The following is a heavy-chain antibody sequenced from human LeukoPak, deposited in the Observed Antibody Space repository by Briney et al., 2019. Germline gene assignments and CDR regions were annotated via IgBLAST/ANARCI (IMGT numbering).Heavy chain of an antibody. V-gene: IGHV3-30*18. J-gene: IGHJ4*02. CDR2: ISYDGSNK. Sequence: GGSLGLSCAASGFTFSSYGMHWVRQAPGKGLEWVAVISYDGSNKYYADSVKGRLTISRDNSKNTLYLQMNSLRAEDTAVYYCAKDSSYYYDSNGYFDYWGQGTLVTVSS. D-gene: IGHD3-22*01. CDR1: GFTFSSYG. CDR3: AKDSSYYYDSNGYFDY.